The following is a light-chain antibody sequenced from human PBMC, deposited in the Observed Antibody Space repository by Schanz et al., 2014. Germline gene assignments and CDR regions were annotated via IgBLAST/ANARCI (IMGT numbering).Light chain of an antibody. CDR2: DAS. V-gene: IGKV3-20*01. Sequence: EIVLTQSPGTLSLSPGERATLSCRASQSVSSTYLAWYQHKPGQTPRLLISDASRRATGIPDRFSGSGSGTDFTLTISRLEPEDFAVYYCHQYGSSLPYTFGQGTKLEIK. CDR3: HQYGSSLPYT. J-gene: IGKJ2*01. CDR1: QSVSSTY.